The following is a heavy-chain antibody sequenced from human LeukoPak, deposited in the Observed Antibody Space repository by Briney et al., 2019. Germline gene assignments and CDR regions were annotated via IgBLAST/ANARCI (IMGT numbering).Heavy chain of an antibody. CDR2: INHSGST. CDR3: ARDDILTTDAFDI. J-gene: IGHJ3*02. CDR1: GGSFSGYY. D-gene: IGHD3-9*01. Sequence: PSETLSLTCAVYGGSFSGYYWSWLRQPPGKGLEWIGEINHSGSTNYNPSLKSRVTISVATSKNQFSLKLSSVTAADTAVYYCARDDILTTDAFDIWGQGTMVTVSS. V-gene: IGHV4-34*01.